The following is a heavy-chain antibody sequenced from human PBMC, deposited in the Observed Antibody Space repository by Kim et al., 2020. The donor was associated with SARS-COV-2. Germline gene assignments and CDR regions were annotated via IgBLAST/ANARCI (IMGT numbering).Heavy chain of an antibody. J-gene: IGHJ3*02. CDR3: ARDWSATVTFSDAFD. Sequence: SETLSLTCTGSGCSISRGDYYGSWIRQPPGKGLECIGYIYYSRITYYNPSLKSRVTISVDTSKNQVSLKLTSVPAAYTPVYYCARDWSATVTFSDAFD. CDR2: IYYSRIT. CDR1: GCSISRGDYY. V-gene: IGHV4-30-4*01. D-gene: IGHD6-25*01.